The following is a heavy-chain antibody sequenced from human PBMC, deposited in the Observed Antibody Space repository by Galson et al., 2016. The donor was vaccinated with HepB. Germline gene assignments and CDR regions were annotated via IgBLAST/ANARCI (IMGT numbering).Heavy chain of an antibody. Sequence: SETLSLTCAVSGGSINSYNWWRWVRQTPGKGLEWIGEIYQSGTTNYNPSLKSRFTISLDKSKNEFSLKLTSVTAADTAVYYCAPLGYCTAGTCYRVYWGQGTLVTVSS. D-gene: IGHD2-15*01. CDR2: IYQSGTT. CDR3: APLGYCTAGTCYRVY. V-gene: IGHV4-4*02. CDR1: GGSINSYNW. J-gene: IGHJ4*02.